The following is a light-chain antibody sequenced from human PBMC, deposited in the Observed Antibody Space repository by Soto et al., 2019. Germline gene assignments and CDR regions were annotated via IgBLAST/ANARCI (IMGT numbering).Light chain of an antibody. J-gene: IGLJ3*02. CDR3: AAWDDSLNGWV. Sequence: QSVLTQPPSASGTPGQRVTISCSGSSSNIGSNTINWYHQFLGTAPKLLIYSNNQRPSGVPDRFSGSKSGTSASLAISGLQSEDEANYYCAAWDDSLNGWVFGGGTKVTVL. CDR2: SNN. CDR1: SSNIGSNT. V-gene: IGLV1-44*01.